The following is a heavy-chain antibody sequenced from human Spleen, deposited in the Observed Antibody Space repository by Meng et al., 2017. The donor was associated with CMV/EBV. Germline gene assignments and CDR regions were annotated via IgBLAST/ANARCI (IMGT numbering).Heavy chain of an antibody. CDR3: ARVGVGVTMSGVAISEPLAFDY. CDR2: ISSSSSTI. D-gene: IGHD3-3*01. Sequence: YYMSWIRQAPGKGLEWVSYISSSSSTIKYADSVKGRFTISRDNAKNSLYLQMNSLRAEDTAEYYCARVGVGVTMSGVAISEPLAFDYWGQGTLVTVSS. CDR1: YY. J-gene: IGHJ4*02. V-gene: IGHV3-11*01.